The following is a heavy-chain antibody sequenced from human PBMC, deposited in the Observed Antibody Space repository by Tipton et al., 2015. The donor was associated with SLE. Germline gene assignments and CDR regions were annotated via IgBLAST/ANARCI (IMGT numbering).Heavy chain of an antibody. CDR3: ARASGPYSSPGV. CDR2: IYYSGST. V-gene: IGHV4-59*01. Sequence: GLVKPSETLSLTCTVSGGSISSYYWSWIRQPPGKGLEWIGYIYYSGSTNYNPSLKSRVTISVDTSKNQFSLKLSSVTAADTAVYYCARASGPYSSPGVWGKGTTVTVSS. J-gene: IGHJ6*04. D-gene: IGHD6-13*01. CDR1: GGSISSYY.